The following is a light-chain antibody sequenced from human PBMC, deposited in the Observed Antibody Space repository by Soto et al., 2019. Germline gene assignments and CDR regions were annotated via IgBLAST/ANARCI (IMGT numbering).Light chain of an antibody. CDR2: GNT. CDR3: QSYDSSLSGYV. V-gene: IGLV1-40*01. Sequence: QLVLTQPPSVSGAPGQTVTISCTGSRSNIGAVYDVHWYQHLPGTAPKLLIYGNTNRPSGVPDGFSGSKSGTSASLAITGLQAEDEADYYCQSYDSSLSGYVFGTGTKLTVL. J-gene: IGLJ1*01. CDR1: RSNIGAVYD.